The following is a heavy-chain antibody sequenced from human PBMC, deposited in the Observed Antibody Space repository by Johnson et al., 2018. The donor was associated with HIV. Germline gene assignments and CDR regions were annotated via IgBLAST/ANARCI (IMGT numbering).Heavy chain of an antibody. V-gene: IGHV3-72*01. J-gene: IGHJ3*02. Sequence: VQLVESGGGVVRPGGSLRLSCAASGFTFSDHYMDWVRQAPGQGLEWVGRSRNKANSYTTEYAASVKCRFTISRDDSKNTLYLQMNSLKTEDTAVYYCTTDPGSWVVSAYSHAFDIWGQGTMVTVSS. D-gene: IGHD2-21*01. CDR3: TTDPGSWVVSAYSHAFDI. CDR2: SRNKANSYTT. CDR1: GFTFSDHY.